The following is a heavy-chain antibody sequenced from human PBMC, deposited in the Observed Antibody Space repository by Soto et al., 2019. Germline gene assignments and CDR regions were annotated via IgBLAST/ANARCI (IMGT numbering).Heavy chain of an antibody. CDR3: ARDPDFSLDYYDSSGPSGAFDY. J-gene: IGHJ4*02. V-gene: IGHV6-1*01. CDR2: TYYRSKWYN. CDR1: GDSSSSNTAA. D-gene: IGHD3-22*01. Sequence: SQTLSLICPISGDSSSSNTAAWNWIRQSKSRGLEWLGSTYYRSKWYNDYAVSVKSRMTINPDTSKNQFSLQLNSVTPEDTAVYYCARDPDFSLDYYDSSGPSGAFDYWGQGTLVTVSS.